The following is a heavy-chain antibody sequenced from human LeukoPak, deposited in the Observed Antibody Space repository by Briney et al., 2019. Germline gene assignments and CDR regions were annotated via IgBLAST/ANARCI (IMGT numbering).Heavy chain of an antibody. J-gene: IGHJ4*02. CDR1: GFNFANHA. Sequence: PGGSLRLSCAASGFNFANHAMSWVHQTPGKGLEWVSAISGGGDITYYADSVTGRFTISRDNSKDTLFLQMHSLRPGDTAVYYCVREDTPATANYWGQGTLVTISS. D-gene: IGHD2-21*02. CDR3: VREDTPATANY. V-gene: IGHV3-23*01. CDR2: ISGGGDIT.